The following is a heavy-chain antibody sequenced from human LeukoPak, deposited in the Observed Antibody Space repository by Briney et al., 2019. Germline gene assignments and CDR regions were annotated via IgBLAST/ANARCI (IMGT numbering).Heavy chain of an antibody. J-gene: IGHJ3*02. V-gene: IGHV4-38-2*01. D-gene: IGHD3-22*01. Sequence: SETLSLTCAVSGYSISSGYYWGWIRQPPGKGLEWIGSIYHSGSTYYNPSLKSRVTISVDTSKNQFSLKLSSVTAADTAVYYCASDTMTPYAFYIWGQGTMVTVSS. CDR2: IYHSGST. CDR1: GYSISSGYY. CDR3: ASDTMTPYAFYI.